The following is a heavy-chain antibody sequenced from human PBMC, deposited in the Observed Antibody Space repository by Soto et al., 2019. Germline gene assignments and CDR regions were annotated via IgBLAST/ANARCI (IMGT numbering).Heavy chain of an antibody. CDR1: GFTFSSYA. V-gene: IGHV3-23*01. CDR3: ARVRGVEALIAP. Sequence: PGGSLRLSCAASGFTFSSYAMSWVRQAPGKGLEWVSAISGSGGSTYYADSVKGRFTISRDNSKNTLYLQMNSLRAEDTAVYYFARVRGVEALIAPSTQRTLVPGSS. CDR2: ISGSGGST. J-gene: IGHJ5*02. D-gene: IGHD3-10*01.